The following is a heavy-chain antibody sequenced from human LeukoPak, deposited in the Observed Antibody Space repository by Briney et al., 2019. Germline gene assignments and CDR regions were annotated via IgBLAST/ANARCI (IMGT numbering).Heavy chain of an antibody. CDR2: IYYSGST. V-gene: IGHV4-61*08. D-gene: IGHD4-17*01. J-gene: IGHJ1*01. Sequence: PSETLSLTCTVSGGSISSGGYYWSWIRQPPGKGLEWIGYIYYSGSTNYNPSLKSRVTISVDTSKNQFSLKLSSVTAADTAVYYCARDPWYGDYVGYFQHWGQGTLVTVSS. CDR1: GGSISSGGYY. CDR3: ARDPWYGDYVGYFQH.